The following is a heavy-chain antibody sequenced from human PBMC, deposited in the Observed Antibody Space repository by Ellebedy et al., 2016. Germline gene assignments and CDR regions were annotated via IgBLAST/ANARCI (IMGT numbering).Heavy chain of an antibody. CDR1: GYSFTSYW. CDR2: IYPGDSDT. V-gene: IGHV5-51*01. D-gene: IGHD2-2*01. J-gene: IGHJ3*02. Sequence: GESLKISCKGSGYSFTSYWIGWVRQMPGKGLEWMGIIYPGDSDTRYSPSFQGQVTISADKSISTAYLQWSSLKASDTAMYYCARHCSSTSCPNDAFDIWGQGTMVTVSS. CDR3: ARHCSSTSCPNDAFDI.